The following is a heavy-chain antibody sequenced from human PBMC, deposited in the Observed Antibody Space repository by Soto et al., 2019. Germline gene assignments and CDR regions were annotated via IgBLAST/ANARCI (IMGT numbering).Heavy chain of an antibody. V-gene: IGHV1-18*01. CDR3: ARELGQQLGPHYYYYYYMDV. CDR1: GYTFTSYG. CDR2: ISAYNGNT. J-gene: IGHJ6*03. Sequence: ASVKVSCKASGYTFTSYGISWVRQAPGQGLEWMGWISAYNGNTNYAQKLQGRVTMTTDTSTSTAYMELRGLRSDDTAVYYCARELGQQLGPHYYYYYYMDVWGKGTTVTVSS. D-gene: IGHD6-13*01.